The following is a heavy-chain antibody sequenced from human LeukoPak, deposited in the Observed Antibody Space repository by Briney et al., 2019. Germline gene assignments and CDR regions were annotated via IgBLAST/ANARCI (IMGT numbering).Heavy chain of an antibody. CDR1: GGTFNSNA. D-gene: IGHD6-13*01. Sequence: SVKVSCKASGGTFNSNAFHWVRQAPGQGLEWMGGIIPIFGSTKYAQKFQGRVTVTTDESTGTAYMVLSDLRSDDTAVYYCARGRSGIPAVTYNWFDPWGQGTLVTVSS. V-gene: IGHV1-69*05. CDR3: ARGRSGIPAVTYNWFDP. CDR2: IIPIFGST. J-gene: IGHJ5*02.